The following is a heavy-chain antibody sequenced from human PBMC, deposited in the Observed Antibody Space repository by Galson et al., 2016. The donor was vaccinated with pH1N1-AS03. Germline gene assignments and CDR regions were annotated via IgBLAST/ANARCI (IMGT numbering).Heavy chain of an antibody. CDR2: INPNSGGT. CDR1: GYTFTGYY. CDR3: ARALPINSGCFDP. D-gene: IGHD2-8*01. Sequence: SVKVSCKASGYTFTGYYMHWVRQAPGQGLEWMGWINPNSGGTNYAQKFQGRVTMTRDTSISTAYMELSRLRSDDTAVYYCARALPINSGCFDPWGQGTLVTVSS. J-gene: IGHJ5*02. V-gene: IGHV1-2*02.